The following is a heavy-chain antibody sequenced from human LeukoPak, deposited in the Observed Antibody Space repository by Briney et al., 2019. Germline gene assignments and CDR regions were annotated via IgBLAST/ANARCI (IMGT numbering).Heavy chain of an antibody. CDR3: ARGQLNYFDY. D-gene: IGHD5-18*01. CDR2: INPNGGGT. J-gene: IGHJ4*02. V-gene: IGHV1-2*02. Sequence: ASVKVSCKASGYTFTGYYIHWVRQAPGQGLEWIGWINPNGGGTTYVQRFQGRVTLTRDTSISTAYMELSRLRSDDTVIYYCARGQLNYFDYWGQGTLVTVSS. CDR1: GYTFTGYY.